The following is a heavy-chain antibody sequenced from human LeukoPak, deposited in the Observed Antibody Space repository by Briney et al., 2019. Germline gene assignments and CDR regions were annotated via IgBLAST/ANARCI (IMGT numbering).Heavy chain of an antibody. CDR3: AKHIVVVPAAIY. CDR2: ISTGSSYI. CDR1: GFTFSSYS. V-gene: IGHV3-21*04. Sequence: GGSQRLSCAASGFTFSSYSMNWVRQAPGKGLEWVSSISTGSSYIFYADSVKGRFTISRDNSKNTLYLQMNSLRAEDTAVYYCAKHIVVVPAAIYWGQGTLVTVSS. J-gene: IGHJ4*02. D-gene: IGHD2-2*01.